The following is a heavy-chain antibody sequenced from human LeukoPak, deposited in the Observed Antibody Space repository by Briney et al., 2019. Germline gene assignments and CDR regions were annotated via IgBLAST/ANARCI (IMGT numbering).Heavy chain of an antibody. J-gene: IGHJ3*02. CDR2: INHSGST. V-gene: IGHV4-34*01. CDR1: CGSFSGYY. Sequence: PAETLSLTCAVYCGSFSGYYWRWIRQPPGKGLEWIGEINHSGSTNYNPSLKSRVTISVDTSKNQFSLKLSSVTAADTAVYYCARVGYYYDSSGYYLDAFDIWGQGTMVTVSS. CDR3: ARVGYYYDSSGYYLDAFDI. D-gene: IGHD3-22*01.